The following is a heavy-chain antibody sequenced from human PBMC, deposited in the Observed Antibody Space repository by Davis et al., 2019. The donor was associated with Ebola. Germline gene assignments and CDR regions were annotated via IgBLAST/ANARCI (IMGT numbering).Heavy chain of an antibody. CDR1: GGSISSSSYY. Sequence: MPSETLSLTCTVSGGSISSSSYYWGWIRQPPGKGLEWIGSIYYSGSTYYNPSLKSRVTISVDTSKNQFSLKLSSVTAADTAMYYCASDSSSWYGFYVYWGQGTLVTVSS. CDR2: IYYSGST. V-gene: IGHV4-39*07. J-gene: IGHJ4*02. D-gene: IGHD6-13*01. CDR3: ASDSSSWYGFYVY.